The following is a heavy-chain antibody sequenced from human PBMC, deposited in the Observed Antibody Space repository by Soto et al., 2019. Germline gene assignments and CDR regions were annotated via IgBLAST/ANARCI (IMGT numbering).Heavy chain of an antibody. Sequence: GGSLRLSCVASGFTFSDYSMVWVRQSPGKGLEWISYIFVTSTIIYYADSVKGRFTISRDNAQNSLSLQMNSLRVEDTGIYYCARDQGNNWDLDYWGQGTLVTVSS. D-gene: IGHD1-20*01. CDR3: ARDQGNNWDLDY. CDR1: GFTFSDYS. J-gene: IGHJ4*02. CDR2: IFVTSTII. V-gene: IGHV3-48*04.